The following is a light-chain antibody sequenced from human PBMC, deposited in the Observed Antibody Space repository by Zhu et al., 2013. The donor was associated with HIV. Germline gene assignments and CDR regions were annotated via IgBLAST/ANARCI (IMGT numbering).Light chain of an antibody. CDR3: QQYNSYPWT. CDR1: QAISSR. J-gene: IGKJ1*01. Sequence: DIQMTQSPSSVSASVGDRVTISCRASQAISSRLAWYQQKPGRAPNLLIYVASRLESGVPSRFSGSGSGTEFTLTISSLQPDDFATYYCQQYNSYPWTFGQGTKVEIK. V-gene: IGKV1D-16*01. CDR2: VAS.